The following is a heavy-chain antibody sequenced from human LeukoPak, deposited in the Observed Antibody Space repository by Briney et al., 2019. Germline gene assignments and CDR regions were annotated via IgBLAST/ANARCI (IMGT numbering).Heavy chain of an antibody. J-gene: IGHJ4*02. CDR1: GFTFSSYW. D-gene: IGHD1-26*01. Sequence: GGSLRLSCAASGFTFSSYWMHWVRQAPGKGLVWVSRINSDGSSTTYADSVKGRFTISRDNSKNTLYLQMSSLRAEDTAVYYCAKGRRAPLVGTTTKSWIDSWGQGTLVTVSS. CDR3: AKGRRAPLVGTTTKSWIDS. CDR2: INSDGSST. V-gene: IGHV3-74*01.